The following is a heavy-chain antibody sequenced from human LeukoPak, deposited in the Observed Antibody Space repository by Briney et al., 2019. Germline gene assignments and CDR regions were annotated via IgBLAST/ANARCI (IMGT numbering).Heavy chain of an antibody. CDR1: GFTFSGSP. V-gene: IGHV3-73*01. CDR2: IRSKADNCAT. J-gene: IGHJ4*02. Sequence: GGSLRLSCAASGFTFSGSPILWVRQASGKGLEWVGRIRSKADNCATAYAASVQGRCTISRDDSKSTAYLQLNSLKTEDTAVYYCTQSNYWGQGALVTVSS. CDR3: TQSNY.